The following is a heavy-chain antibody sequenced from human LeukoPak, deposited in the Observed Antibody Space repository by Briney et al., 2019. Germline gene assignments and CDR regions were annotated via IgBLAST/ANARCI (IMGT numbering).Heavy chain of an antibody. CDR2: INPNSGGT. Sequence: GASVKVSFKASGYTFTGYYMHWVRQAPGQGLEWMGWINPNSGGTNYAQKFQGRVTMTRDTSISTAYMELSRLGSDDTAVYYCASPGSRAFDAFDTWGQGTMVTVSS. V-gene: IGHV1-2*02. D-gene: IGHD3-10*01. CDR3: ASPGSRAFDAFDT. J-gene: IGHJ3*02. CDR1: GYTFTGYY.